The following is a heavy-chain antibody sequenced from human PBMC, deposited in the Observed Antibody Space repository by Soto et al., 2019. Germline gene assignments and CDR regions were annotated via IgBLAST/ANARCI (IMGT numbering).Heavy chain of an antibody. J-gene: IGHJ6*02. Sequence: QVQLVQSGAEVKKPGSSVKVSCKASGGTFSSYAISWVRQAPGQGLEWMGGIIPIFGTANYAQKFQGRVTITADESTSTAYMERSSLRSEDTAVYYCARATDCSGGSCYSPDYYYYYGMDVWGQGTTVTVSS. D-gene: IGHD2-15*01. CDR1: GGTFSSYA. CDR3: ARATDCSGGSCYSPDYYYYYGMDV. CDR2: IIPIFGTA. V-gene: IGHV1-69*01.